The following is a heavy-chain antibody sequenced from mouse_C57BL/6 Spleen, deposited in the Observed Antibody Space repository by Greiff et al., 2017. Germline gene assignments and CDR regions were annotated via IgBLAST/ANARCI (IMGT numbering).Heavy chain of an antibody. CDR1: GFTFSSYA. Sequence: EVKVVESGGGLVKPGGSLKLSCAASGFTFSSYAMSWVRQTPEKRLEWVATISDGGSYTYYPDNVKGRFTISRDNAKNNLYLQMSHLKSEDTAMYYCARARGEWYFDVWGTGTTVTVSS. V-gene: IGHV5-4*03. CDR3: ARARGEWYFDV. CDR2: ISDGGSYT. J-gene: IGHJ1*03.